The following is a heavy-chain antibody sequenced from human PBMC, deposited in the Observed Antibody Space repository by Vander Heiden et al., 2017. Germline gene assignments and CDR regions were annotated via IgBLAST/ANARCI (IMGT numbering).Heavy chain of an antibody. V-gene: IGHV3-21*01. J-gene: IGHJ4*02. D-gene: IGHD2-21*02. CDR2: ISSSSSYI. Sequence: EVQLVESGGGLVKPGGSLRLSWASSGFTFGSYSMNWGRQAQGKGLEWVSSISSSSSYIYYADSVKGRFTISRDNAKNSLYRQMNSLRAEDTAVYYCARDADCGGDCSFDYWGQGTLVTVSS. CDR3: ARDADCGGDCSFDY. CDR1: GFTFGSYS.